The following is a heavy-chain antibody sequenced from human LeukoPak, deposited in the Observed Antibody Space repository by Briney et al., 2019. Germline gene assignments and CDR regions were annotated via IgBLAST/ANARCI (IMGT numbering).Heavy chain of an antibody. CDR1: GYTFTGYY. CDR3: ARSALYSSSSELDY. CDR2: INPNSGGT. J-gene: IGHJ4*02. V-gene: IGHV1-2*02. Sequence: ASVKVSCKASGYTFTGYYMHWVRQARGQGLEWMGWINPNSGGTNYAQKFQGRVTMTRDTSISTAYMELSRLRSDDTAVYYCARSALYSSSSELDYWGQGTLVTVSS. D-gene: IGHD6-6*01.